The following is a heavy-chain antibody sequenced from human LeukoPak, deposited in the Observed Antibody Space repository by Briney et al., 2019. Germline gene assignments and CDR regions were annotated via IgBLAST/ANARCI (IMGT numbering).Heavy chain of an antibody. D-gene: IGHD5-18*01. J-gene: IGHJ5*02. CDR1: GASISSYY. Sequence: PSETLSLTCTVSGASISSYYWSWIRQPAGKGLEWIGRIYTSGSTNYNPSLKSRVTISVDTSKNQFSLKLSSVTAADTAVYYCAREGRARGYSLDPWGQGTLVTVSS. CDR3: AREGRARGYSLDP. CDR2: IYTSGST. V-gene: IGHV4-4*07.